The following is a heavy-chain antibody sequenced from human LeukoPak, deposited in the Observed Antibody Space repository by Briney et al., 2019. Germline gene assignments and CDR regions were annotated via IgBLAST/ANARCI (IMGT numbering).Heavy chain of an antibody. J-gene: IGHJ4*02. V-gene: IGHV3-21*01. CDR2: ISSSSSYM. CDR3: ARDSSWGSGIYRFDY. D-gene: IGHD3-10*01. CDR1: GFIFSRYS. Sequence: GGTLRLSCAASGFIFSRYSMNWVRQAPGKGVEWVSSISSSSSYMYYADSVKGRFTISRDNAKNSLYLQMNSLRAEDTAVYYCARDSSWGSGIYRFDYWGQGTLVTVSS.